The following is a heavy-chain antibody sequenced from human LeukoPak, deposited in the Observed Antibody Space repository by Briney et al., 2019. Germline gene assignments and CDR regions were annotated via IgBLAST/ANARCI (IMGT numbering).Heavy chain of an antibody. CDR2: ISYSGST. D-gene: IGHD2-2*01. V-gene: IGHV4-59*08. J-gene: IGHJ4*02. CDR1: GASISSYY. CDR3: ARHEESAYKYALDY. Sequence: SETLSLTCTVSGASISSYYWSWIRQPPGKGLECIAYISYSGSTNYNPSLKSRLTISIDTPKNRFSLKLNSVTAADTAVYYCARHEESAYKYALDYWGQGTLVTVSS.